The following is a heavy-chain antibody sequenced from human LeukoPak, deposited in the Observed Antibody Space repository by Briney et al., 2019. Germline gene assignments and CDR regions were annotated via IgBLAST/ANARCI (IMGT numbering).Heavy chain of an antibody. CDR2: ISSSSSSI. CDR3: ARDEGGPTGIAVAGPFDY. CDR1: GFTFNSYS. D-gene: IGHD6-19*01. J-gene: IGHJ4*02. Sequence: QPGGSLRLSCAASGFTFNSYSMNWVRQAPGKGLEWVSYISSSSSSITYADSVKGRFTISRDNAKNSLYLQMNSLRAEDTAVYYCARDEGGPTGIAVAGPFDYWGQGTLVTVSS. V-gene: IGHV3-48*04.